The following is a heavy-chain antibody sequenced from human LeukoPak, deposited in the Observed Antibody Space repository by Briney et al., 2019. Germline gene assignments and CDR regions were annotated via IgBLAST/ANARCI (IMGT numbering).Heavy chain of an antibody. J-gene: IGHJ5*02. D-gene: IGHD6-13*01. Sequence: PGGSLRLSCAASGFTFSSYAMSWVRQAPGKGLEWVSAISSSGGSTYYADSVKGRFTISRDNSKNTLYLQMNSLGAEDTAVYYCAKGLIAAAGRNWFDPWGQGTLVTVSS. CDR2: ISSSGGST. V-gene: IGHV3-23*01. CDR3: AKGLIAAAGRNWFDP. CDR1: GFTFSSYA.